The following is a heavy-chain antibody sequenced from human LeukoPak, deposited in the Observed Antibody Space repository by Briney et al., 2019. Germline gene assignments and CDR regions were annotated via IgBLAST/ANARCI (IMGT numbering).Heavy chain of an antibody. V-gene: IGHV1-2*02. CDR1: GYTFNGHY. J-gene: IGHJ4*02. Sequence: GASVKDSCKASGYTFNGHYIHWVRQAPGQGPEWMGWMNPNNGETIYAQKFQGRVTMTRDTSISTAYMDLTRLRSDDTAVYYCARVAFLPDPLSCFGYWGQGTLVTVSS. CDR2: MNPNNGET. CDR3: ARVAFLPDPLSCFGY. D-gene: IGHD2-2*01.